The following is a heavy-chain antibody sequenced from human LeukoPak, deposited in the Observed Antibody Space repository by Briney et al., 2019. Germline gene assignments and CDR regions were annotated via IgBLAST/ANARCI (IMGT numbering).Heavy chain of an antibody. V-gene: IGHV1-69*05. CDR1: GGTFSSYA. Sequence: SVKVSCKASGGTFSSYAISWVRQAPGQGLEWMGRIIPIFGTANYAQKFQGRVTITTDESTSTAYMELSSLRSEDTAVYYCAVEWFGELLRFDNWGQGTLVTVSS. CDR2: IIPIFGTA. CDR3: AVEWFGELLRFDN. D-gene: IGHD3-10*01. J-gene: IGHJ4*02.